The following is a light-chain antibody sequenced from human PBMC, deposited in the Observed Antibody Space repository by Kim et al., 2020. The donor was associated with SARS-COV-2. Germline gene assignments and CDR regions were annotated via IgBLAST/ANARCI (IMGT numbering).Light chain of an antibody. CDR3: AAWDDSLNGMV. CDR2: GYN. V-gene: IGLV1-44*01. CDR1: SSNIGS. J-gene: IGLJ2*01. Sequence: TPGHRVTISCSGSSSNIGSVNWYQHLPGTAPKRLIDGYNQRTSGVPDRFSGSKSGTSASLAISGLQSEDEAHYYCAAWDDSLNGMVFGGGTQLTVL.